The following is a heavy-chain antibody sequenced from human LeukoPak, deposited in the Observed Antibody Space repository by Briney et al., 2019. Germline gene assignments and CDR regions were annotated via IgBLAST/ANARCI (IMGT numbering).Heavy chain of an antibody. CDR2: ISSSGSTI. Sequence: PGGSLRLSCAASGFTFSSYGMNWVRQAPGKGLEWVSYISSSGSTIYYADSVKGRFTISRDNAKNSLYLQMNSLRAEDTAVYYCAREGTVRGYSFNYYFDYWGQGTLVTVSS. V-gene: IGHV3-48*04. CDR3: AREGTVRGYSFNYYFDY. J-gene: IGHJ4*02. D-gene: IGHD5-18*01. CDR1: GFTFSSYG.